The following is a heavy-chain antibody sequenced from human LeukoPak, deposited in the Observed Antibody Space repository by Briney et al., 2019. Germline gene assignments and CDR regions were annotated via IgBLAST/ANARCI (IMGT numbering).Heavy chain of an antibody. J-gene: IGHJ4*02. V-gene: IGHV1-69*01. CDR2: IIPIFGTA. CDR3: ARGTPSPRLSLNQYYFDY. D-gene: IGHD2-21*02. Sequence: GSSVKVSCKASGGTFSSYAISWVRQAPGQGLEWMGGIIPIFGTANYAQKFQGRVTITADESTSTAYMELSRLRSEDTAVYYCARGTPSPRLSLNQYYFDYWGQGTLVSVSS. CDR1: GGTFSSYA.